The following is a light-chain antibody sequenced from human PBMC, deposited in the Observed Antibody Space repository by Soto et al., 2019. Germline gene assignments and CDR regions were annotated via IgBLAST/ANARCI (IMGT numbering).Light chain of an antibody. J-gene: IGKJ1*01. CDR3: QHYNSYSEA. Sequence: DIQRTQSPSTLPASVGDRVTITCRASQTISSWLAWYQQKPGKAPKLXIYKASTLKSGVPSRFSGSGSGTEFTLTISSLQHDDFATDYCQHYNSYSEAFGQGTKV. CDR2: KAS. CDR1: QTISSW. V-gene: IGKV1-5*03.